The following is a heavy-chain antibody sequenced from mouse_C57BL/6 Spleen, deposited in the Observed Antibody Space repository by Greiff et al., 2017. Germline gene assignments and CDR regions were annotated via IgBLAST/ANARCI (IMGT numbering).Heavy chain of an antibody. CDR1: GYTFTSYW. D-gene: IGHD1-1*01. CDR2: INPSNGGT. Sequence: VQLQESGTELVKPGASVKLSCKASGYTFTSYWMHWVKQRPGQGLEWIGNINPSNGGTNYNEKFKSKATLTVDKSSSTAYMQLSSLTSEDSAVYYCARVRITTVVAPYWYFDVWGTGTTVTVSS. CDR3: ARVRITTVVAPYWYFDV. J-gene: IGHJ1*03. V-gene: IGHV1-53*01.